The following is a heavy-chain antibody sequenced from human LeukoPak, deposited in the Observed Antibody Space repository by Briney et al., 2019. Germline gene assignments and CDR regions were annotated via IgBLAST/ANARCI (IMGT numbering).Heavy chain of an antibody. CDR1: GFTFSSYA. V-gene: IGHV3-30*09. CDR3: ARDHLLLVGAFDI. D-gene: IGHD3-16*01. CDR2: ISYDGSNK. Sequence: GGSLRLSCAASGFTFSSYAMHWVRQAPGKGLEWVAVISYDGSNKYYADSVKGRFAISRDNSKNTLYLQMNSLRAEDTAVYYCARDHLLLVGAFDIWGQGTMVTVSS. J-gene: IGHJ3*02.